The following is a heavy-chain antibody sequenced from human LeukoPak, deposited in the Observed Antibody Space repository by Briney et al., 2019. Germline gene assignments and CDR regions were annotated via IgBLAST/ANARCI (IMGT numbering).Heavy chain of an antibody. D-gene: IGHD5-18*01. CDR2: IYPGDSDT. J-gene: IGHJ4*02. CDR3: ARGLDTAMAYFDY. Sequence: GESLKISCKGSGYSFTSYCIGWMRQMPGKGLEWMGIIYPGDSDTRYSPSFQGQVTISADKSISTAYLQWSSLKASDTAMYYCARGLDTAMAYFDYWGQGTLVTVSS. V-gene: IGHV5-51*01. CDR1: GYSFTSYC.